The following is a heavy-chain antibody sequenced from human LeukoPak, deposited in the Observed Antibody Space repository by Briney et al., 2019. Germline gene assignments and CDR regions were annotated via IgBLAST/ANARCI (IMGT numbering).Heavy chain of an antibody. CDR1: GASISPYY. CDR2: IYNSGYT. V-gene: IGHV4-4*07. D-gene: IGHD1-14*01. J-gene: IGHJ4*02. Sequence: SETLSLTCTVSGASISPYYWSWIRQPAGKGLEWIGRIYNSGYTNYNPSLESRVTMSLDTSKNEFSLKLSSVTTADTALYCCARGNNSPWDYWGQGILVTVSS. CDR3: ARGNNSPWDY.